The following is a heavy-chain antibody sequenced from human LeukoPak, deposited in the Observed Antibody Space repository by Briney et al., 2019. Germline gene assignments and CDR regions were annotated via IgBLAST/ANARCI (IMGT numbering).Heavy chain of an antibody. D-gene: IGHD6-13*01. CDR1: GYTFTGYY. Sequence: ASVTVSCQASGYTFTGYYMHWVRQAPGQGLEWMGWINPNSGGTNFAQKFQGRVTMTRDTSISTAYMELSRLRSDDTAVYYCARGTGYSSPFDYWGQGTLVTVSS. CDR3: ARGTGYSSPFDY. J-gene: IGHJ4*02. V-gene: IGHV1-2*02. CDR2: INPNSGGT.